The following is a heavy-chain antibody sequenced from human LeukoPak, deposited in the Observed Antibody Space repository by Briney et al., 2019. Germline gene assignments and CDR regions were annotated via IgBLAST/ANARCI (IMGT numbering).Heavy chain of an antibody. CDR1: GFSVRTRGVV. J-gene: IGHJ4*02. CDR2: IYWNDDK. CDR3: AHRTSVTSVDY. D-gene: IGHD4-17*01. Sequence: SGPTLVKPTPTLTLTCTLSGFSVRTRGVVVGWVRQPPGKAPEWLAFIYWNDDKRYSPSLTSRLTITRETSKNQVVLTMTNMDPADTATYYCAHRTSVTSVDYWGQGTLVTVSS. V-gene: IGHV2-5*01.